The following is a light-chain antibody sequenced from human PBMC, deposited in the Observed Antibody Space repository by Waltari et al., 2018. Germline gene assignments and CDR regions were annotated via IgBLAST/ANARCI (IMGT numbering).Light chain of an antibody. CDR1: QIVRSY. V-gene: IGKV3-11*01. CDR3: QQRNNWPLT. Sequence: EIVLTHSTATLSLSPGETASLSCRASQIVRSYLAWYQQKPGQAPILLISDASNRASGIPARFSGSGSGTDFSLSISSLEPEDFAVYYYQQRNNWPLTFGGGTKVEIK. J-gene: IGKJ4*01. CDR2: DAS.